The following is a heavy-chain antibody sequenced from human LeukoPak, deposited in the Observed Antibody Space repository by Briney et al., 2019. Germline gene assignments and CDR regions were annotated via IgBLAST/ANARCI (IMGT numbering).Heavy chain of an antibody. D-gene: IGHD5-18*01. J-gene: IGHJ4*02. CDR3: ARTGGYAGSVNS. CDR2: IYENGRT. Sequence: PSETLSLTCTVSGGSIGNFFWSWIRQSPGEGLEWIGFIYENGRTSYNPSLKSRVTISVDMSKNQFSLRLTSMTAADTAVYYCARTGGYAGSVNSWGQGTLVTVSS. CDR1: GGSIGNFF. V-gene: IGHV4-59*01.